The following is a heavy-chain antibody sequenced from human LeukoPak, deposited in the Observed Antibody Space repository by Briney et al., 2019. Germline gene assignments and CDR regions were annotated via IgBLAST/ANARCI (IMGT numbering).Heavy chain of an antibody. CDR2: IYYRGIT. CDR3: ARGVPVSWGGYYFDS. V-gene: IGHV4-59*01. CDR1: GGSFSSYY. Sequence: PSETLSLTCSVSGGSFSSYYWSWIRQPPGKGLEWIGYIYYRGITNYNPALESRVTISVDRSKNQFSLNLSSVSATDTALFFCARGVPVSWGGYYFDSWGQGILVTVSS. D-gene: IGHD3-10*01. J-gene: IGHJ4*02.